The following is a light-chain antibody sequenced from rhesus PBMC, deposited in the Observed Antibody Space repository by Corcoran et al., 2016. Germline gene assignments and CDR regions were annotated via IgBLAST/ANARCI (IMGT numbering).Light chain of an antibody. CDR1: ENVNNY. CDR3: QHNYGTPFT. CDR2: KAS. J-gene: IGKJ3*01. Sequence: DIQMTQSPSSLSASVGDRVTITCRTSENVNNYLNWYQQKPGKAPKLLIYKASTLQSGVPSRFSCSGSGTDYTFTISSLQSEDVATYYCQHNYGTPFTFGPGTKLDIK. V-gene: IGKV1-74*01.